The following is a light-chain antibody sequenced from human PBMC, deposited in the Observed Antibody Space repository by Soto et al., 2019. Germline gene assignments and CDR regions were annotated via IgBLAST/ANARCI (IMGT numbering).Light chain of an antibody. Sequence: QSALSQPPSASGSPGQSVTISCTGTSSDVGGSNYLSWYQHHPGKAPKLMIYEVSKRPSGVPDRFSGSKSGNTASLTVSGLQAEDEADYYCSSYAGSNNVVFGGGTKLT. V-gene: IGLV2-8*01. CDR1: SSDVGGSNY. CDR2: EVS. J-gene: IGLJ2*01. CDR3: SSYAGSNNVV.